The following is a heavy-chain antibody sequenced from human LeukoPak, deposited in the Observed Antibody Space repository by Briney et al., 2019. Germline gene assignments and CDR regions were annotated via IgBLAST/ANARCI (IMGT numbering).Heavy chain of an antibody. CDR2: IYPGDSDT. J-gene: IGHJ6*03. CDR3: ATQYFNSGYYMDV. CDR1: GYTFTSYW. Sequence: GESLKISCQGSGYTFTSYWIGWVRQMSGKGLEWMGTIYPGDSDTRYSPSFQGQVTISADKSISTAYLQWSSLKASDTAMYYCATQYFNSGYYMDVWGKGTTVTVSS. D-gene: IGHD4-23*01. V-gene: IGHV5-51*01.